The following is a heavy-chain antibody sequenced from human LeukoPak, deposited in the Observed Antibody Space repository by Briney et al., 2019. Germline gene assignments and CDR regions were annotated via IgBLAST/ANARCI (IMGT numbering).Heavy chain of an antibody. CDR1: GGSFSGYY. CDR2: INHSGST. J-gene: IGHJ4*02. CDR3: ARGNDYGN. D-gene: IGHD4-17*01. V-gene: IGHV4-34*01. Sequence: PSETLSLTCAVYGGSFSGYYWSWIRQPPGKGLEWIGEINHSGSTNYNPSLKSRVTISVDTSKNQFSLKLSSVTAADTAVYYCARGNDYGNWGQGTLATVSS.